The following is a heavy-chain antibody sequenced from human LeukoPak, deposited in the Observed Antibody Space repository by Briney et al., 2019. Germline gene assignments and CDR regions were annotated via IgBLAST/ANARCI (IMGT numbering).Heavy chain of an antibody. D-gene: IGHD4-17*01. V-gene: IGHV4-59*02. CDR3: ARIDYGDYNFYYYYMDV. Sequence: SETLSLTCSVSGDSVSSYYWSWIRQPPGKGLEWIGYISSGNTNYNPSLKSRVTISVDTSKNQFSLNLNSVTAADTAVYYCARIDYGDYNFYYYYMDVWGKGTTVTVSS. CDR1: GDSVSSYY. J-gene: IGHJ6*03. CDR2: ISSGNT.